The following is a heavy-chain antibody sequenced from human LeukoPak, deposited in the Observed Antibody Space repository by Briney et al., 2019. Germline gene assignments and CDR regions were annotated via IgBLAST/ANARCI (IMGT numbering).Heavy chain of an antibody. V-gene: IGHV3-23*01. J-gene: IGHJ2*01. CDR1: GFTFSNAW. CDR3: ARGGDYGGTTPRGTTYWYFDL. D-gene: IGHD4-23*01. Sequence: GGSLRLSCAASGFTFSNAWMSWVRQAPGKGLEWVSAISGSGGSTYYADSVKGRFTISRDNSKNTLYLQMNSLRAEDTAVYYCARGGDYGGTTPRGTTYWYFDLWGRGTLVTVSS. CDR2: ISGSGGST.